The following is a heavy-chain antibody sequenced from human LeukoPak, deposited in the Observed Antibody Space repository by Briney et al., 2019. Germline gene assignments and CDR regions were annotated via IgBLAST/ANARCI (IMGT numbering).Heavy chain of an antibody. Sequence: SETLSLTCTVSGGSISSGDYYWSWIRQPPGKGLEWIGYIYYSGSTYYNPSLKSRVTISVDTSMNQFSLKLSSVTAADTAVYYCARGYQLLHNGMDVWGKGTTVTVSS. CDR1: GGSISSGDYY. V-gene: IGHV4-30-4*01. D-gene: IGHD2-2*01. J-gene: IGHJ6*04. CDR3: ARGYQLLHNGMDV. CDR2: IYYSGST.